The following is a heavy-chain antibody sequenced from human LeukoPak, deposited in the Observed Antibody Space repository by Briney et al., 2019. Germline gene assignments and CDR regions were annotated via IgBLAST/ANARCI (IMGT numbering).Heavy chain of an antibody. J-gene: IGHJ5*02. Sequence: SETLSLTCTVSGGSISSYYWSWIRQPAGKGLEWIGRIYTSGSTNHNPSLKSRVTMSVDTSKNQFSLKLSSVTAADTAVYYCAREYSSSWSNWFDPWGQGTLVTVSS. CDR1: GGSISSYY. D-gene: IGHD6-13*01. V-gene: IGHV4-4*07. CDR2: IYTSGST. CDR3: AREYSSSWSNWFDP.